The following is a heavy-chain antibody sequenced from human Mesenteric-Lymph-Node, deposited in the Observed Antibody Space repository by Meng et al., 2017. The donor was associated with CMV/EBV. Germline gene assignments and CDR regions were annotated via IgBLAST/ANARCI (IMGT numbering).Heavy chain of an antibody. V-gene: IGHV3-23*01. J-gene: IGHJ6*02. Sequence: GESLKISCTASGFTFGDYAMSWVRQAPGKGLEWVSLLHSDYSGGSTFYADSVKGRFTISRDNSKNIVYLQINSVRVEDTGVYYCAREGGPPGYYGMDVWGQGTTVTVSS. D-gene: IGHD3-16*01. CDR3: AREGGPPGYYGMDV. CDR1: GFTFGDYA. CDR2: LHSDYSGGST.